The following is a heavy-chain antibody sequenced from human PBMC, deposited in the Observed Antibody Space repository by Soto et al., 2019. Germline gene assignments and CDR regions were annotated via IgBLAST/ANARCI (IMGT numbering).Heavy chain of an antibody. Sequence: SETLSLTCAVYGGSFSGYYWSWIRQPPGKGLEWIGEINHSGSTNYNPSLKSRVTISVDTSKNQFSLKLSSVTAADTAVYYCARGRRGTTTPGFDYWGQGTRVTVSS. CDR1: GGSFSGYY. D-gene: IGHD1-1*01. CDR3: ARGRRGTTTPGFDY. CDR2: INHSGST. J-gene: IGHJ4*02. V-gene: IGHV4-34*01.